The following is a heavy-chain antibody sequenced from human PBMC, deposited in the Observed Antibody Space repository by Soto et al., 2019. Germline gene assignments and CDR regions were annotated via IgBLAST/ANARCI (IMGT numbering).Heavy chain of an antibody. J-gene: IGHJ6*02. V-gene: IGHV1-46*01. D-gene: IGHD3-3*01. Sequence: ASVKVSCKASGYTFTSYYMHWVRQAPGQGLEWMGIINPSGGSTSYAQKFQGRVTMTRDTSTSTVYMELSSLRSEDTAVYYCARDVVITIFGVGDYYGMDVWGQGTTVTVSS. CDR1: GYTFTSYY. CDR2: INPSGGST. CDR3: ARDVVITIFGVGDYYGMDV.